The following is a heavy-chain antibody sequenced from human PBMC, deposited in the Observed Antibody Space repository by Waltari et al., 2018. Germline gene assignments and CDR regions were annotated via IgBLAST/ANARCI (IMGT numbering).Heavy chain of an antibody. CDR1: GFTFSSYA. J-gene: IGHJ3*02. V-gene: IGHV3-23*01. D-gene: IGHD3-10*01. CDR3: AKDVLRITMALDAFDI. CDR2: ISGSGGST. Sequence: EVQLLESGGGLVPPGGSLRLSCAASGFTFSSYAMSWVLQAPGKGLEWVSAISGSGGSTYYADSVKGRFTISRDNSKNTLYLQMNSLRAEDTAVYYCAKDVLRITMALDAFDIWGQGTMVTVSS.